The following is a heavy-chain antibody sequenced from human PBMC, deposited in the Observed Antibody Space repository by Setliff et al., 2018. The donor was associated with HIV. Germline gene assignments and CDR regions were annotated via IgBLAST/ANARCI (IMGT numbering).Heavy chain of an antibody. CDR2: IYYSGST. D-gene: IGHD5-18*01. V-gene: IGHV4-39*07. CDR3: ARGGGPDTNFDL. CDR1: GETIRNGFYY. J-gene: IGHJ4*02. Sequence: SETLSLTCTVSGETIRNGFYYWHWMRQPPGKGLEWIGSIYYSGSTHYKPSLKSRVTISVDTSKNQFSLRLSSVTAADRAVYYCARGGGPDTNFDLWGQGTLVTVSS.